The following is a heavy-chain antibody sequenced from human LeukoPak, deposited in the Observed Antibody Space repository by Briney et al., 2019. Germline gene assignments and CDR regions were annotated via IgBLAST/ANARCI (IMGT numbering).Heavy chain of an antibody. D-gene: IGHD5-18*01. V-gene: IGHV4-4*02. Sequence: SGTLSLTCAVSGGSISSSNWWSWVRQPPGKGLEWIGEIYHSGSTNYNPSLKSRVTISVDKSKNQFSLKLSSVTAAGTAVYYCAREKGTAMRPYYFDYWGQGTLVTVSS. CDR3: AREKGTAMRPYYFDY. CDR2: IYHSGST. J-gene: IGHJ4*02. CDR1: GGSISSSNW.